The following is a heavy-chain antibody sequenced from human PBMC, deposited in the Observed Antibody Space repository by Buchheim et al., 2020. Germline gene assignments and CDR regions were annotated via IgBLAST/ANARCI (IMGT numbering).Heavy chain of an antibody. V-gene: IGHV2-70*15. J-gene: IGHJ2*01. CDR2: IDWDDDK. CDR3: ARSQLIMTTVRSQNWYFDL. D-gene: IGHD4-11*01. Sequence: QVTLRESGPALVKPTQTLTLTCTFSGFSLSTSGMCVSWIRQPPGKALEWLARIDWDDDKYYSTSLKTRPTISKDTSKNQVVLTMTNMDPVDTATYYCARSQLIMTTVRSQNWYFDLWGRGTL. CDR1: GFSLSTSGMC.